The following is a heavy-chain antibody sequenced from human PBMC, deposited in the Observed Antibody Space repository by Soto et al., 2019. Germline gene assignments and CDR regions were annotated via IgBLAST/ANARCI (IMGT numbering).Heavy chain of an antibody. D-gene: IGHD6-13*01. CDR1: GDSITDGDYY. V-gene: IGHV4-30-4*01. J-gene: IGHJ5*02. Sequence: SETLSLTCTVSGDSITDGDYYGSWIRQPPGKDLEWIAYIYYNGIIHYNPSLKSRVTISLDPSKNQFSLTMTSVTDADTAVYSCARGIQEGFDTWGQAKLVTVS. CDR3: ARGIQEGFDT. CDR2: IYYNGII.